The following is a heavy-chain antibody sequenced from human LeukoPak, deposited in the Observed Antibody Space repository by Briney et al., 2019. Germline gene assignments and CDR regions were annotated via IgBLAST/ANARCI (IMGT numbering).Heavy chain of an antibody. J-gene: IGHJ5*02. Sequence: GASVKVSCKASGDTFGNYDFAWVRLAPGQGLEWMGGILPVLGRPDYAQRFQDRITITAAESTSTVYLQLSSLRSDDTAVYYCARGGWQTTGWYADHWGQGTLVTVAS. CDR2: ILPVLGRP. CDR1: GDTFGNYD. D-gene: IGHD6-19*01. V-gene: IGHV1-69*01. CDR3: ARGGWQTTGWYADH.